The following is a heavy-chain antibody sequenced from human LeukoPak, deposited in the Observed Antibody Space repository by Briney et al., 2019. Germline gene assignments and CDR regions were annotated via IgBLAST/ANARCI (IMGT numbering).Heavy chain of an antibody. CDR3: ARDYSDILTGYSPLDY. D-gene: IGHD3-9*01. CDR1: GFTFSSHE. Sequence: GGSLRLSCAASGFTFSSHEMNWVRQAPGKGLEWASYISSSVSTIYYADSVKGRFTISRDNAKNSLYLQMNSLRAEDTAVYYCARDYSDILTGYSPLDYWGQGTLVTVSS. CDR2: ISSSVSTI. J-gene: IGHJ4*02. V-gene: IGHV3-48*03.